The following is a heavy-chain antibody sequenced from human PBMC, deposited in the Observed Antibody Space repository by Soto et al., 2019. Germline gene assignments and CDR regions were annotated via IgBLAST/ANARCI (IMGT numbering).Heavy chain of an antibody. CDR1: GFTFSSYA. J-gene: IGHJ6*03. CDR3: AKGSRRLPATPYYYYYMDV. D-gene: IGHD2-2*01. Sequence: GSLRLSCAASGFTFSSYAMSWVRQAPGKGLEWVSAISGSGGSTYYADSVKGRFTISRDNSKNTLYLQMNSLRAEDTAVYYCAKGSRRLPATPYYYYYMDVWGKGTTVTVSS. CDR2: ISGSGGST. V-gene: IGHV3-23*01.